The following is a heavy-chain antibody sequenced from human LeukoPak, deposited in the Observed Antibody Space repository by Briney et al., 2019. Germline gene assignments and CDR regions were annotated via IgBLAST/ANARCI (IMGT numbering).Heavy chain of an antibody. CDR2: ISAYNGNT. Sequence: ASVKVSCKASGYTSTSYGISWVRQAPGQGLEWMGWISAYNGNTNYAQKLQGRVTMTTDTSASTAYMELRSLRSDDTAVYYCARDPTTVTTRGDWFDPWGQGTLVTVSS. D-gene: IGHD4-17*01. V-gene: IGHV1-18*01. CDR1: GYTSTSYG. CDR3: ARDPTTVTTRGDWFDP. J-gene: IGHJ5*02.